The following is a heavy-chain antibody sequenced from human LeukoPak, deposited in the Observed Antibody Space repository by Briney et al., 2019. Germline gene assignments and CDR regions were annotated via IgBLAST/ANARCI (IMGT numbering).Heavy chain of an antibody. Sequence: SETLSLTCTVSGGSISSYYWSWTRQPAGKGLEWIGRIYTSGSTNYNPSLKSRVTISVDKSKNQFSLKLSSVTAADTAVYYCARDAVCSSTSCYGYYYYYMDVWGKGTTVTVSS. J-gene: IGHJ6*03. CDR2: IYTSGST. CDR1: GGSISSYY. D-gene: IGHD2-2*01. CDR3: ARDAVCSSTSCYGYYYYYMDV. V-gene: IGHV4-4*07.